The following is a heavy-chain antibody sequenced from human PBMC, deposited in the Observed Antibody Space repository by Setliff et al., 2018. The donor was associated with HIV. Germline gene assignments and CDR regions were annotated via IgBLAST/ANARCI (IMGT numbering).Heavy chain of an antibody. Sequence: SVKVSCKASGYTFTSYAISWVRQAPGQGLEWIGGIIPIFDTPHYAQNFQGRVAITTDESTSTAYMELSSLRSEDTAVYYWAKSGPRRNNGYQLSVRTWGMDVWGQGTTVTVSS. CDR1: GYTFTSYA. J-gene: IGHJ6*02. CDR2: IIPIFDTP. D-gene: IGHD2-8*01. V-gene: IGHV1-69*05. CDR3: AKSGPRRNNGYQLSVRTWGMDV.